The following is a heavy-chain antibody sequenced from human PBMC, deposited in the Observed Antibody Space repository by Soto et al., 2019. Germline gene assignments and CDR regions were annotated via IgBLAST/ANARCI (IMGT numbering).Heavy chain of an antibody. J-gene: IGHJ5*02. V-gene: IGHV1-18*01. Sequence: ASVKVSCTASGYTFTSYGISWVRQAPGQGLEWMRWISAYNGNTNYAQKLQGRVTMTTDTSTSTAYMELRSLRSDDTAVYYCPRGKHYDFWSGYPPHWFDPWGQGTLVTVAS. D-gene: IGHD3-3*01. CDR1: GYTFTSYG. CDR2: ISAYNGNT. CDR3: PRGKHYDFWSGYPPHWFDP.